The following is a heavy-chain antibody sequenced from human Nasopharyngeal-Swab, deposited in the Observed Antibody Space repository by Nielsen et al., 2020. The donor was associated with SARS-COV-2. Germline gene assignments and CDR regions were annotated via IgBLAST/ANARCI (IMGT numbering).Heavy chain of an antibody. CDR1: GGSISSYY. J-gene: IGHJ4*02. Sequence: SETLSLTCTVSGGSISSYYWSWIRQPPGKGLEWIGYIYYSGSTNYNPSLKSRVTISVDTSKNQFSLKLSSVTAADMAVYYCARATSGSYYPFDYWGQGTLVTVSS. CDR2: IYYSGST. D-gene: IGHD1-26*01. V-gene: IGHV4-59*01. CDR3: ARATSGSYYPFDY.